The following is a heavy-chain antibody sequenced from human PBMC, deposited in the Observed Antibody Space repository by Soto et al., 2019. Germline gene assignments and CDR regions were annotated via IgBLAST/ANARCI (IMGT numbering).Heavy chain of an antibody. J-gene: IGHJ4*02. V-gene: IGHV3-33*01. CDR3: ARDPYSSISYYDFWSGPPDY. D-gene: IGHD3-3*01. CDR2: IWYDGSNK. Sequence: QPWGSLRLSCAASGFTFSSYCMHRVRQAPGKGLEWVAVIWYDGSNKYYADSVKGRFTISRDNSKNTLYLQMNSLRAEDTAVYYCARDPYSSISYYDFWSGPPDYWGQGTLVTVSS. CDR1: GFTFSSYC.